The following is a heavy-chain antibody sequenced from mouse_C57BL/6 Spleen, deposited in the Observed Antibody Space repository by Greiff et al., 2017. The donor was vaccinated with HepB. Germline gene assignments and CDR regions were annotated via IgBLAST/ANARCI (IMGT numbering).Heavy chain of an antibody. J-gene: IGHJ1*03. Sequence: VQLQQSGAELVKPGASVKISCKASGYAFSSYWMNWVKQRPGKGLEWIGQIYPGDGDTNYNGKFKGKATLTADKSSSTAYMQRSSLTSEDSAVYFCARRGDYSNLYWYFDVWGTGTTVTVSS. V-gene: IGHV1-80*01. CDR2: IYPGDGDT. D-gene: IGHD2-5*01. CDR3: ARRGDYSNLYWYFDV. CDR1: GYAFSSYW.